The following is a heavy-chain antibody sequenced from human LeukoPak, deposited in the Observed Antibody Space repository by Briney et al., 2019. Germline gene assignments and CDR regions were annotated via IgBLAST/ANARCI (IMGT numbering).Heavy chain of an antibody. Sequence: PSETLSLTCTVSGGSISGYYWSWIRQPPGKGLEWIGYLYYSGSTNYSPSLKSRVTISVDTSKNQFSLKLSSVTAADTAVYYCARDEDSAYGSGSYLSWGQGTLVTVSS. CDR2: LYYSGST. J-gene: IGHJ5*02. CDR1: GGSISGYY. CDR3: ARDEDSAYGSGSYLS. V-gene: IGHV4-59*01. D-gene: IGHD3-10*01.